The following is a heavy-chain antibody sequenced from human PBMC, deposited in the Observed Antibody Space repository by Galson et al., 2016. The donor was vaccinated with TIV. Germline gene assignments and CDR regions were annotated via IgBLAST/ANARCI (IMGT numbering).Heavy chain of an antibody. V-gene: IGHV3-66*02. CDR2: VYSAGDT. J-gene: IGHJ6*02. CDR1: GFTVSDNY. D-gene: IGHD3-22*01. CDR3: ARDRYFDASGYYYYYYGMDV. Sequence: SLRLSCAASGFTVSDNYMTWVRQAPGKGLEWVALVYSAGDTHYADSVKGRFTISRDKSKNTLYLQMNRLRAEDTGLYYCARDRYFDASGYYYYYYGMDVWGQGTTVTVSS.